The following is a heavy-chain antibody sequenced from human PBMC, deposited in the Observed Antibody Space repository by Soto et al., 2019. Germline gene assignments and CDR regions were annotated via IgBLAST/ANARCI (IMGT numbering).Heavy chain of an antibody. V-gene: IGHV3-23*01. CDR2: ISGSGGTT. CDR3: AKAGGPMVRGAAFYFDY. CDR1: GFTFSSYA. J-gene: IGHJ4*02. D-gene: IGHD3-10*01. Sequence: GALRLPCAASGFTFSSYAMSWVRQAPGKGLEWVSAISGSGGTTYYADSVKGRFTISRDNSKNTLYLQMNSLRAEDTAVYYCAKAGGPMVRGAAFYFDYWGQGTLVTVSS.